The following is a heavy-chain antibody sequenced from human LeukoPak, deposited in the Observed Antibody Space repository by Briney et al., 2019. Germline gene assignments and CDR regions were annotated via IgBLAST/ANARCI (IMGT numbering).Heavy chain of an antibody. CDR1: GYTFTGYY. J-gene: IGHJ4*02. V-gene: IGHV1-2*02. Sequence: ASVKVSCKASGYTFTGYYMHWVRQAPGQGLEWMGWINPNSGGTNYAQKFQERVTITKDTSISTVYMELSSLSSEDTAVYFCARVDGSVDYWGQGTLVTVSS. CDR2: INPNSGGT. CDR3: ARVDGSVDY. D-gene: IGHD3-22*01.